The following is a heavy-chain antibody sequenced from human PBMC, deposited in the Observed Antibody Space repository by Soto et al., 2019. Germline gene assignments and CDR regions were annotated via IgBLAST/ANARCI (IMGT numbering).Heavy chain of an antibody. D-gene: IGHD3-22*01. J-gene: IGHJ4*02. CDR3: ARGSGYYYWDDY. CDR1: GYTFTCYA. V-gene: IGHV1-3*01. CDR2: INAGNGNT. Sequence: ASVKVSCKASGYTFTCYAMHWVRQAPGQRLEWMGWINAGNGNTKYSQKFQGRVTITRDTSASTAYMELSSLRSEDTAVYYCARGSGYYYWDDYWGQRTLVTVSS.